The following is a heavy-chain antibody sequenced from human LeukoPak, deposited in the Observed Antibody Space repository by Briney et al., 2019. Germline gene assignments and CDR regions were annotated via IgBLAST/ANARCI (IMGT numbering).Heavy chain of an antibody. CDR2: ISGSGGST. V-gene: IGHV3-23*01. J-gene: IGHJ6*03. D-gene: IGHD2-21*01. Sequence: PGGYLSLSCAASGFTFSSYAMSWVRQAQGHGLEWVSAISGSGGSTSYEDSVKGRFTISRDNSKNTLYLQMNSLRAEDTAVYYCAKEVIAHYYYYYMDVWGKGTTVTVSS. CDR3: AKEVIAHYYYYYMDV. CDR1: GFTFSSYA.